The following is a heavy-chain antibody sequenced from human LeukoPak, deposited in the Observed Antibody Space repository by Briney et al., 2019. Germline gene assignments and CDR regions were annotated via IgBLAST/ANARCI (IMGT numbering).Heavy chain of an antibody. CDR1: GFTVTTLA. D-gene: IGHD1-26*01. CDR3: AKGPTDSCWEKLHD. CDR2: IGESDGRT. V-gene: IGHV3-23*01. Sequence: GGSLRLFCAASGFTVTTLAMTWVRQAPGKGLKWVSVIGESDGRTYYADSVKGRFTISRDESKNTLYLQMNSLRAEDTAVYYCAKGPTDSCWEKLHDWGQGTLVTVSS. J-gene: IGHJ4*02.